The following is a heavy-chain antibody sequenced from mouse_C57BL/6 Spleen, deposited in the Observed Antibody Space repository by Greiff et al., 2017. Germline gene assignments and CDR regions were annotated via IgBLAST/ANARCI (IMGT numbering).Heavy chain of an antibody. J-gene: IGHJ2*01. D-gene: IGHD1-1*01. CDR1: GFTFSSYA. CDR2: ISDGGSYT. Sequence: EVMLVESGGGLVKPGGSLKLSCAASGFTFSSYAMSWVRQTPEKRLEWVATISDGGSYTYYPDNVKGRFTISRDNAKNNLYLQMSHLKSEDTAMYYCARDEYYCSSSLFDYWGQGTTLTVSS. CDR3: ARDEYYCSSSLFDY. V-gene: IGHV5-4*01.